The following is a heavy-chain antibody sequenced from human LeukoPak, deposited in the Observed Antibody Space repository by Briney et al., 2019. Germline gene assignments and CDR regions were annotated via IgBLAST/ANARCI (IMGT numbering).Heavy chain of an antibody. Sequence: PSETLSLTCTVSNGFISNYYWSWIRQPPGKGLEWIGYIYNSGTTNYKSSLKSRVTISVDTSKNQFSLKLSSVTAADTAVYYCAAGANYHYDSSGYPPVNWGQGTLVTVSS. CDR1: NGFISNYY. V-gene: IGHV4-59*01. CDR3: AAGANYHYDSSGYPPVN. D-gene: IGHD3-22*01. J-gene: IGHJ4*02. CDR2: IYNSGTT.